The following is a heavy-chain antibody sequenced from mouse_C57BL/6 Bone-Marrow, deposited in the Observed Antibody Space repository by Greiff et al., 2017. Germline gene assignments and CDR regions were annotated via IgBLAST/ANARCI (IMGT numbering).Heavy chain of an antibody. CDR3: NYYGSSYRTFAY. CDR2: IRNKANNHAT. D-gene: IGHD1-1*01. CDR1: GFTFSDAW. J-gene: IGHJ3*01. Sequence: EVQLVESGGGLVQPGGSMKLSCAASGFTFSDAWMDWVRQSPEKGLEWVAEIRNKANNHATYYAESVKGRFTISRDDSKSSVYLQMNSLRAEDTGIYYCNYYGSSYRTFAYWGQGTLVTVSA. V-gene: IGHV6-6*01.